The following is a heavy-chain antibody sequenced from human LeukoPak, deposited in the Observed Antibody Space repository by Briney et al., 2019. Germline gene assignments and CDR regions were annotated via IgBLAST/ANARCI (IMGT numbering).Heavy chain of an antibody. Sequence: ASVKVSCKASGYTFTSYGISWVRQAPGQGLEWMGWISAYNGNTNYAQKLQGRVTMTTDTSTSTAYMELRSLRSDDTAVYYCARDCSSTSCYGGEDYWGQGTLVTVSS. D-gene: IGHD2-2*01. V-gene: IGHV1-18*01. CDR2: ISAYNGNT. CDR1: GYTFTSYG. J-gene: IGHJ4*02. CDR3: ARDCSSTSCYGGEDY.